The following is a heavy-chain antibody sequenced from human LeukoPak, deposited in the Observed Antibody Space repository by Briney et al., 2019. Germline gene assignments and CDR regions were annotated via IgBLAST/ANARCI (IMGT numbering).Heavy chain of an antibody. J-gene: IGHJ4*02. CDR3: AKDQDYYDSSGYYYELIDY. CDR2: ISGSGGST. CDR1: GFTFSSYA. V-gene: IGHV3-23*01. Sequence: GGSLRLSCAASGFTFSSYAMSWVRQAPGKGLEWVSAISGSGGSTYYADSVKGRFTISRENSKNTLYLQMNSLRAEDTAVYYCAKDQDYYDSSGYYYELIDYWGQGTLVTVSS. D-gene: IGHD3-22*01.